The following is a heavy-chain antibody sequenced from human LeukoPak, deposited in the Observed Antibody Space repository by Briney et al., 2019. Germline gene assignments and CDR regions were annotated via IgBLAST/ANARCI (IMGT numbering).Heavy chain of an antibody. Sequence: GRSLRLSCAASGFTFSSYAMHWVRQAPGKGLEWVVVISYDGSNKYYADSVKGRFTISRDNSKNTLYLQMNSLRAEDTAVYYCARDQMGYFDYWGQGTLVTVSS. CDR1: GFTFSSYA. CDR3: ARDQMGYFDY. D-gene: IGHD5-24*01. V-gene: IGHV3-30*01. CDR2: ISYDGSNK. J-gene: IGHJ4*02.